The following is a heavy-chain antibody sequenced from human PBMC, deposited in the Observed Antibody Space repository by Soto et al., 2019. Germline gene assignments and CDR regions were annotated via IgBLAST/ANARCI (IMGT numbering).Heavy chain of an antibody. CDR1: GFTFSSYW. D-gene: IGHD2-15*01. J-gene: IGHJ4*02. V-gene: IGHV3-74*01. CDR3: ARDDIVVVVAATQGHDSSGYLFDY. Sequence: GGSLRLSCAASGFTFSSYWMHWVRQAPGKGLVWVSRINSDGSSTSYADSVKGRFTISRDNAKNTLYLQMNSLRAEDTAVYYCARDDIVVVVAATQGHDSSGYLFDYWGQGTLVTVSS. CDR2: INSDGSST.